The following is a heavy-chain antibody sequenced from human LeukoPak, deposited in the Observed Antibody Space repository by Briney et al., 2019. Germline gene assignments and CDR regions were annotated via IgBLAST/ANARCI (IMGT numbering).Heavy chain of an antibody. D-gene: IGHD2-15*01. J-gene: IGHJ3*01. V-gene: IGHV4-59*01. CDR3: ARRGRAQGPLSL. CDR1: GGSITSFY. CDR2: TYYSGST. Sequence: SETLSLTCTVSGGSITSFYWSWIRQPPGKGLEWIGYTYYSGSTNYNPSLKSRVTISVDTSKNQFSLNLSSVTAADTAVYYCARRGRAQGPLSLWGQGTMVTVSS.